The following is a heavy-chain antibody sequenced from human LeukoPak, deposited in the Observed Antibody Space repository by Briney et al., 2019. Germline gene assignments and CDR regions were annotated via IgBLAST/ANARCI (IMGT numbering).Heavy chain of an antibody. V-gene: IGHV3-23*01. Sequence: GGSLRLSCAASGFTFSSYAMSWVRQAPGKGLEWVSAISGSGGSTYYADSVKGRFTISRDNSKNTLYLQMNSLRAEDKAVYYCAKGGPDSPSTPRTNDYWGQGTLVTVSS. D-gene: IGHD1-14*01. J-gene: IGHJ4*02. CDR3: AKGGPDSPSTPRTNDY. CDR1: GFTFSSYA. CDR2: ISGSGGST.